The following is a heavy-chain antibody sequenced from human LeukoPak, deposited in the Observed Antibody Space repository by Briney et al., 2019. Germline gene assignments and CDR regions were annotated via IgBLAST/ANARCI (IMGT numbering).Heavy chain of an antibody. CDR3: ARGHVDTAMVLGY. Sequence: SETLSLTCTVSGGSISSYYWSWIRQPPGKGLEWIGYIYYSGSTNYNPSLKSRVTISVDTSKNQFSLELSSVTAADTAVYYCARGHVDTAMVLGYWGQGTLVTVSS. D-gene: IGHD5-18*01. CDR2: IYYSGST. V-gene: IGHV4-59*01. J-gene: IGHJ4*02. CDR1: GGSISSYY.